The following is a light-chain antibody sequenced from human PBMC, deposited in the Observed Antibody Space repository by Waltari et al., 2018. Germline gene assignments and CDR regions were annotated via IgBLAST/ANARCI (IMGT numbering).Light chain of an antibody. V-gene: IGLV2-14*01. J-gene: IGLJ1*01. CDR2: QVT. CDR3: TSYTSSVTYV. CDR1: TSDVGGYNY. Sequence: QSALTQPASVSGSPGQSITISCTGTTSDVGGYNYVSWYQQHPGKAPQLMIYQVTKRPAGVASRSSGYKAGNTASLTSSGLQAEDEADYYCTSYTSSVTYVFGTGTKVTVL.